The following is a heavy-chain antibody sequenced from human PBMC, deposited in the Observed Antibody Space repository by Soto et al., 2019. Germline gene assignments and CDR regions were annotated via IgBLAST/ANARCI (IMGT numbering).Heavy chain of an antibody. CDR3: TGTISSTYYYASGGLREAP. J-gene: IGHJ5*02. V-gene: IGHV4-34*01. Sequence: PSETLSLTCAVYGGSFSGYYWSWVRQPPGKGLEWIGEINDSGSTNYNPSLKSRVNVSVDTSKNQFSLKVNSVTAADTAVYYCTGTISSTYYYASGGLREAPWGQGTLVTVSS. D-gene: IGHD3-10*01. CDR2: INDSGST. CDR1: GGSFSGYY.